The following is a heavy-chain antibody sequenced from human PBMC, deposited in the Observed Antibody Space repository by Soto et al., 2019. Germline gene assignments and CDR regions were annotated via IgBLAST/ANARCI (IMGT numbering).Heavy chain of an antibody. CDR1: GGSISSGGYS. D-gene: IGHD3-9*01. CDR3: ARSTARDYDMLTCHGGYFDY. J-gene: IGHJ4*02. CDR2: IYHSGST. Sequence: QLQLQESGSGLVNPSQTLSLTCAVSGGSISSGGYSWSWIRQPPGKGLEWIGYIYHSGSTYYNPSLKSRVTISVDRSKNQFSLKLSAVTAADTAVYYCARSTARDYDMLTCHGGYFDYWGQGTLVTVSS. V-gene: IGHV4-30-2*01.